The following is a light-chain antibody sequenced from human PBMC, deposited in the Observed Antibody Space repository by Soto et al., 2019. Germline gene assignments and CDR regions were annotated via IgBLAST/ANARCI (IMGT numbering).Light chain of an antibody. CDR2: EVS. V-gene: IGLV2-8*01. J-gene: IGLJ2*01. CDR3: SSYAGSHNVV. CDR1: SSDVGGYDY. Sequence: QSALTQPPSASWSPGQSVTISCTGTSSDVGGYDYVSWYQQYPGKAPKLIIYEVSERPSGVPDRFSGSKSGNTASLTVSGLQAEDEADYFCSSYAGSHNVVFGGGTKLTVL.